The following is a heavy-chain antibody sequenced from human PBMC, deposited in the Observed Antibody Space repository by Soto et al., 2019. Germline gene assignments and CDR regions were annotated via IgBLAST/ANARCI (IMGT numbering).Heavy chain of an antibody. CDR2: IYYSGST. Sequence: SETLSLTCTVSGGSISSGDYYWSWIRQPPGKGLEWIGYIYYSGSTYYNPSLKSRVTISVDTSKNQFSLKLSSVTAADTAVYYGARERPDGRRVAPWGQGPLVTVSS. J-gene: IGHJ5*02. CDR3: ARERPDGRRVAP. CDR1: GGSISSGDYY. V-gene: IGHV4-30-4*01. D-gene: IGHD6-6*01.